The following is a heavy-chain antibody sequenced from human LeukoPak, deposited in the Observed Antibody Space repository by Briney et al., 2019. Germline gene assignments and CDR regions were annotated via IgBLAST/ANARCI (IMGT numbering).Heavy chain of an antibody. V-gene: IGHV1-24*01. CDR1: GYTLTELS. CDR3: ATCCSSTSCYAPPNWFDP. Sequence: ASVKVSCKVSGYTLTELSMHWVRQAPGKGLEWMGGFDPEDGETIYAQKFQGRVTMTEDTSTDTAYMELSSLRSEDTAVYYCATCCSSTSCYAPPNWFDPWGQGTLATVSS. J-gene: IGHJ5*02. D-gene: IGHD2-2*01. CDR2: FDPEDGET.